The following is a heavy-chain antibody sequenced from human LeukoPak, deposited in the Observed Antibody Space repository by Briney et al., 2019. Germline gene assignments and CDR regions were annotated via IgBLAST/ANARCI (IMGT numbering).Heavy chain of an antibody. CDR1: GYTFTSYD. Sequence: GASVKVSCKASGYTFTSYDINWVRQATGQGLEWMGWMNPNSGNTGYAQKFQGRVTMTRNTSISTAYMELSSLRSEDTAVYYCARVSQGTAGQDFDYWGQGTPVTVSS. CDR2: MNPNSGNT. D-gene: IGHD1-14*01. J-gene: IGHJ4*02. CDR3: ARVSQGTAGQDFDY. V-gene: IGHV1-8*01.